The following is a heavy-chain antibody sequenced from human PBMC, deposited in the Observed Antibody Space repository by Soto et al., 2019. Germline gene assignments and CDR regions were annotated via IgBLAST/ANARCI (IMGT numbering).Heavy chain of an antibody. J-gene: IGHJ4*02. CDR3: ARDRYPVRGGYYFDY. V-gene: IGHV3-48*02. Sequence: PVGSLRLSCAASGFTFSSYSMNWVRQAPGKGLEWVSYISSSSSTIYYADSVKGRFTISRDNAKNSLYLQMNSLRDEDTAVYYCARDRYPVRGGYYFDYWGQGTLVTVSS. CDR2: ISSSSSTI. CDR1: GFTFSSYS. D-gene: IGHD3-10*01.